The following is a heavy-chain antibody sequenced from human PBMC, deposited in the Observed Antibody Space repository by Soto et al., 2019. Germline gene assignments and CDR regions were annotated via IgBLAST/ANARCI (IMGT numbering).Heavy chain of an antibody. D-gene: IGHD6-13*01. V-gene: IGHV3-23*01. CDR2: ISASGDST. CDR1: AFTFRSYA. J-gene: IGHJ4*02. Sequence: GGSLRLSCAASAFTFRSYAMSWVRQAPGKGLEWVSAISASGDSTYYADSVKGRFTISRDNSKNTLYLQMNSLRAEDTAVYYCAKTQYSSRWYDREFDFWGQGTPVTVSS. CDR3: AKTQYSSRWYDREFDF.